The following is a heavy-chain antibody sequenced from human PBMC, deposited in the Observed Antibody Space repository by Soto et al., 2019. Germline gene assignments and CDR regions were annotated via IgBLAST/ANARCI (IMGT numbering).Heavy chain of an antibody. CDR2: ISSNGGST. CDR1: GXILRSYT. D-gene: IGHD3-16*01. CDR3: VKGGYSYASSAFDI. Sequence: GSRRLACSACGXILRSYTIYWVRQAPGKGLEYVSSISSNGGSTYEADSVKDRFIISRDNSKNKLYLQMRRLRGEETAVYYCVKGGYSYASSAFDIWGQGTMVTVS. J-gene: IGHJ3*02. V-gene: IGHV3-64D*06.